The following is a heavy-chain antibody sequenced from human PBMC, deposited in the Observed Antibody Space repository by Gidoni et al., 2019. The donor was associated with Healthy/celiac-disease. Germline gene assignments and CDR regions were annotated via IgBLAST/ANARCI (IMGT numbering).Heavy chain of an antibody. CDR2: INPSGST. CDR1: GGSFSGYY. D-gene: IGHD6-13*01. CDR3: ALGSSLPTRTDY. V-gene: IGHV4-34*01. Sequence: QVQLQQWGAGLLKPSETLSLTCAGYGGSFSGYYWSWIRQPPGRGLEWIGEINPSGSTNYTPSLKSRVTISVDTSKKQFSLKLSSVTAADTAVYYCALGSSLPTRTDYWGQGTLVTVSS. J-gene: IGHJ4*02.